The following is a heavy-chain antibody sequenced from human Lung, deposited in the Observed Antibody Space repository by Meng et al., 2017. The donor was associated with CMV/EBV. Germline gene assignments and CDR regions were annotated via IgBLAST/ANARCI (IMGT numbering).Heavy chain of an antibody. CDR1: GASISSYY. J-gene: IGHJ6*02. V-gene: IGHV4-59*01. CDR3: ARGHTNSGSFVGYYALDV. Sequence: SETLSLXCTVSGASISSYYWSWIRQPPGRGLEWIGNIHYSGSSNYNPPLKGRVTMSVATSEDQFSLRLNSVTAADTAVYYCARGHTNSGSFVGYYALDVWGQGXTVTVSS. CDR2: IHYSGSS. D-gene: IGHD1-26*01.